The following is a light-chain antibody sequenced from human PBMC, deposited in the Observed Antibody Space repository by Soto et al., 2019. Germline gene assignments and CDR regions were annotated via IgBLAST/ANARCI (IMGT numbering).Light chain of an antibody. CDR2: EAS. CDR1: QPISDW. J-gene: IGKJ1*01. CDR3: QPYDTYSWT. Sequence: DIQVTQSPSTLSASVGDRVTITCRASQPISDWLAWYQKKPGKAPKLLIFEASSLESGVPSRFSGSGSGTDFTLTISGLQPDDFATYFCQPYDTYSWTFGPGTQVDVK. V-gene: IGKV1-5*01.